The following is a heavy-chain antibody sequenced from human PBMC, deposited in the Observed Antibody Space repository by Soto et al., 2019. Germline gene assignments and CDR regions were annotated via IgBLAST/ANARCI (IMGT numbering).Heavy chain of an antibody. CDR3: AREYSSSSRWFDP. CDR2: IHYSGST. Sequence: SETLSLTCTVSVGSISSGGYYWSWIRQHPGKGLEWIGCIHYSGSTYYNASLKSRVTISIDTSKNQFSLKLSSVTAADTALYYCAREYSSSSRWFDPWGQGTLVTVSS. CDR1: VGSISSGGYY. D-gene: IGHD6-6*01. V-gene: IGHV4-31*03. J-gene: IGHJ5*02.